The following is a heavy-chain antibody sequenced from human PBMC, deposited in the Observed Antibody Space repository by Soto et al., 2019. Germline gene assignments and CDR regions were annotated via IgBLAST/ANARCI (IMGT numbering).Heavy chain of an antibody. D-gene: IGHD3-3*01. CDR1: GGSISSGGYY. CDR2: IYYSGST. J-gene: IGHJ6*03. Sequence: PSETLSLTCTVSGGSISSGGYYWSWIRQHPGKGLEWIGYIYYSGSTYYNPSLKSRVTISVDTSKNQFSLKLSSVTAADTAVYYCARGADDFWSGYTYYYYYYMDVWGKGTTVTVSS. CDR3: ARGADDFWSGYTYYYYYYMDV. V-gene: IGHV4-31*03.